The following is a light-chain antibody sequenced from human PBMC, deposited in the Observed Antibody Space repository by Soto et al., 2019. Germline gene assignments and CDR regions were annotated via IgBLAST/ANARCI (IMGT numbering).Light chain of an antibody. CDR2: AAS. CDR1: QSISSY. J-gene: IGKJ5*01. CDR3: QQSYSAIT. V-gene: IGKV1-39*01. Sequence: DIQMTQSPSSLSASVGDRVTITCRASQSISSYLNWYQQKPGKPPKLLIYAASSLQSGVPSRFSGSGSGTDFTLTISSLQPEDFATYYCQQSYSAITFGQGTRLEMK.